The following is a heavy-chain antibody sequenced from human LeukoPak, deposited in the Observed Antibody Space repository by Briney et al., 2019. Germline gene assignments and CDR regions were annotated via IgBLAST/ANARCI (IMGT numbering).Heavy chain of an antibody. D-gene: IGHD3-10*01. CDR3: ARGGVLWFGELFLSSFDY. CDR2: IYYSGST. V-gene: IGHV4-39*07. Sequence: SSETLSLTCTVSGGSISSSSYYWGWIRQPPGKGLEWIGSIYYSGSTYYNPSLKSRVTISVDTSKNQFSLKLSSVTAADTAVYYCARGGVLWFGELFLSSFDYWGQGTLVTVSS. J-gene: IGHJ4*02. CDR1: GGSISSSSYY.